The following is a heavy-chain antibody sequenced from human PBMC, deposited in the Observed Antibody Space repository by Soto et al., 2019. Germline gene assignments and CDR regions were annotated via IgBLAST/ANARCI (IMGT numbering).Heavy chain of an antibody. CDR1: GDSISTADYY. V-gene: IGHV4-30-4*01. J-gene: IGHJ4*02. CDR3: ARGIYSTSSFFDS. D-gene: IGHD6-6*01. Sequence: SETLSLTCTVSGDSISTADYYWNWIRQPPGKGLEWIGYIYYSGNTYYIPSLKSRVTISVDTSKNQISLKLNSVTAVDTAVYYCARGIYSTSSFFDSWGQGTLVTVSS. CDR2: IYYSGNT.